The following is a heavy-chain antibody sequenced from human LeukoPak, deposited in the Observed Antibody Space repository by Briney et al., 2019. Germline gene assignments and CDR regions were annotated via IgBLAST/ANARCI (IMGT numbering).Heavy chain of an antibody. CDR2: INHSGST. V-gene: IGHV4-34*01. CDR3: ARDRYYYGSGSYGLNWFDP. CDR1: GGSFSGYY. Sequence: SETLSLTCAVYGGSFSGYYWSWIRQPPGKGLEWIGEINHSGSTNYNPSLKSRVTISVDTSKNQFSLKLSSVTAADTAVYYCARDRYYYGSGSYGLNWFDPWGQGTPVTVSS. D-gene: IGHD3-10*01. J-gene: IGHJ5*02.